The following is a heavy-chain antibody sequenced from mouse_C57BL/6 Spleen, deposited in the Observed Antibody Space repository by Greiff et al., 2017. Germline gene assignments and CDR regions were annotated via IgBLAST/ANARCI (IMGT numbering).Heavy chain of an antibody. J-gene: IGHJ1*03. Sequence: QVQLQQSGPELVKPGASVKLSCKASGYTFTSYDINWVKQRPEQGLSWIGWIYPRDGSTNYNEKFKGKATLNVDTSSSTAYLERHSLTSEDAAVYFGARSYYDSSHWYFDVWGTGTTVTVSS. CDR1: GYTFTSYD. D-gene: IGHD1-1*01. CDR3: ARSYYDSSHWYFDV. CDR2: IYPRDGST. V-gene: IGHV1-85*01.